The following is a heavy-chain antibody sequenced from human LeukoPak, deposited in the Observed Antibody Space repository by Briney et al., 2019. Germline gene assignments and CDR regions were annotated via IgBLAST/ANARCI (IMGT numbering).Heavy chain of an antibody. CDR1: GGSISSYY. D-gene: IGHD3-9*01. V-gene: IGHV4-4*07. CDR3: ARRGVTILGTYYFDY. CDR2: IYTSGST. Sequence: PSETLSLTCTVSGGSISSYYWSWIRQPAGKGLEWIGRIYTSGSTNYNPSLKSRVTMSVDTPKNQFSLKLSSVTAADTAVYYCARRGVTILGTYYFDYWGQGTLVTVSS. J-gene: IGHJ4*02.